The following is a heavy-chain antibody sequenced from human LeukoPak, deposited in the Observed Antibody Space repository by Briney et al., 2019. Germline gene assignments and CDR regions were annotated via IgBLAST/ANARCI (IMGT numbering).Heavy chain of an antibody. Sequence: ASVKVSCKASGYTFTGYYMHWVPQAPGQGLEWMGWINPNSGGTNYAQKFQGRVTMTRDTPISTAYMELSRLRSDDTAVYYCAILGGYSYGYFDYWGQGTLVTVSS. J-gene: IGHJ4*02. CDR3: AILGGYSYGYFDY. D-gene: IGHD5-18*01. CDR1: GYTFTGYY. V-gene: IGHV1-2*02. CDR2: INPNSGGT.